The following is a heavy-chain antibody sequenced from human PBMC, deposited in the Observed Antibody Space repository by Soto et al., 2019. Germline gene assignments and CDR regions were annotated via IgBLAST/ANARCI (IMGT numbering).Heavy chain of an antibody. Sequence: EVQLVESGGGLVKPGGSLRLSCAASGFTFSSYSMNWVRQAPGKGLEWVSSISSSSSYIYYADSVKGRFTISRDNATNSLYLQKNSMRAEETAVEYYSRAFQYSCPYYYYGMDVWGQGTTVTVSS. J-gene: IGHJ6*02. D-gene: IGHD1-26*01. V-gene: IGHV3-21*01. CDR2: ISSSSSYI. CDR3: SRAFQYSCPYYYYGMDV. CDR1: GFTFSSYS.